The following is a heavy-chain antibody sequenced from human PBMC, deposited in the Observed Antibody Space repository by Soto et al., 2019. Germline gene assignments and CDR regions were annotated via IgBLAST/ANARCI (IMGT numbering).Heavy chain of an antibody. CDR1: GFSFSSAC. D-gene: IGHD2-15*01. Sequence: PGGSLRLSCAASGFSFSSACINWVRQTPGRGLEWVGRTKNKANSYTTEYAASVKGRFTISRDDSQNTVYMQMNSLQTEDTAVYYCARRSCSSGGCSTNAFDIWGPGTMVTVSS. CDR3: ARRSCSSGGCSTNAFDI. J-gene: IGHJ3*02. V-gene: IGHV3-72*01. CDR2: TKNKANSYTT.